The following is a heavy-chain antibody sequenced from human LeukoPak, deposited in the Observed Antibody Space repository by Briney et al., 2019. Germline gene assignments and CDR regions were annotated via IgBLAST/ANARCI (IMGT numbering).Heavy chain of an antibody. D-gene: IGHD6-19*01. V-gene: IGHV4-31*03. CDR1: GGSISSGGYY. CDR2: IYYSGST. CDR3: ARAKQRGQWLVETIDY. J-gene: IGHJ4*02. Sequence: SETLSLTCTVFGGSISSGGYYWSWIRQHPGTGLEWIGYIYYSGSTYYNPSLKSRVTISVDTSKNQFSLKLSSVTAADTAVYYCARAKQRGQWLVETIDYWGQGTLVTVSS.